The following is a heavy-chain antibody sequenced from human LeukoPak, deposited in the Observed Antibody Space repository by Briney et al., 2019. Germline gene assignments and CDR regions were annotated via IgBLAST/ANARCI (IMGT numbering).Heavy chain of an antibody. D-gene: IGHD3-9*01. CDR3: AKDLLRYVYWAFDS. CDR1: GFTFSSYA. Sequence: GGSLRLSYAASGFTFSSYAMSWVRQAPGKGLEWVSAISGSGGSTYYTDSVKGRFTISRDNSKNTLYLQMNSLRAEDTAVYYCAKDLLRYVYWAFDSWGQGTLVTVSS. V-gene: IGHV3-23*01. J-gene: IGHJ4*02. CDR2: ISGSGGST.